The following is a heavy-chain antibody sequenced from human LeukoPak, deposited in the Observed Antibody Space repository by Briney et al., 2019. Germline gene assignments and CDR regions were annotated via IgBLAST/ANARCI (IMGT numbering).Heavy chain of an antibody. D-gene: IGHD2-2*01. J-gene: IGHJ5*02. CDR2: ISAYNGNT. Sequence: ASVKVSCKASGYTFTSYGISWVRQAPGQGLEWMGWISAYNGNTNYAQKLQGRVTMTTDTSTSTAYMELSSLRSEDTAVYYCARGIFCSSTSCYGGWFDPWGRGTLVTVSS. CDR1: GYTFTSYG. CDR3: ARGIFCSSTSCYGGWFDP. V-gene: IGHV1-18*01.